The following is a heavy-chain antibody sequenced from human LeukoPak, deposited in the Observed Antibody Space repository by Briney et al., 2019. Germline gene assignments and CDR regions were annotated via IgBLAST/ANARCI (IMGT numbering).Heavy chain of an antibody. J-gene: IGHJ4*02. CDR1: GFTFTTFA. D-gene: IGHD3-3*01. CDR2: ITNSGGST. Sequence: GGSLRLSCAASGFTFTTFAMTWVRQAPGKGLEWVSAITNSGGSTYYADSVKGRFSISRDNSKNTLYLQMNSLRAEDTAMYYCARSSASQDFDYWGQGTLVTVS. V-gene: IGHV3-23*01. CDR3: ARSSASQDFDY.